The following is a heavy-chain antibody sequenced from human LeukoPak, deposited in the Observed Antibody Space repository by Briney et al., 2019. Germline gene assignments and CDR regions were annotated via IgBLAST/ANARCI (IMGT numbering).Heavy chain of an antibody. Sequence: SETLSLTCTVSGYSISSSYYWSWIRQPPGKGLEWIGYIYYSGSTNYNPSLKSRVTISVDTSKNQFSLKLSSVTAADTAVYYCARAGRDYDSSGYYVSHFDYWGQGTLVTVSS. CDR3: ARAGRDYDSSGYYVSHFDY. J-gene: IGHJ4*02. CDR1: GYSISSSYY. V-gene: IGHV4-61*01. CDR2: IYYSGST. D-gene: IGHD3-22*01.